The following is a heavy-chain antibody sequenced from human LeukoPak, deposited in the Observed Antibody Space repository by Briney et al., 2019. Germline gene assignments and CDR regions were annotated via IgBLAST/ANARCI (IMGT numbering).Heavy chain of an antibody. CDR3: ARDYGDL. CDR1: GFTVSRKY. V-gene: IGHV3-53*03. CDR2: IYTDGST. D-gene: IGHD3-10*01. Sequence: GGSLRLSRAASGFTVSRKYMSWVRQAPGKGLEWVAVIYTDGSTYYAESVKGRFTISRDNSKNTLYLQMNSLRAEDMAVYYCARDYGDLWGQGTLVTVSS. J-gene: IGHJ5*02.